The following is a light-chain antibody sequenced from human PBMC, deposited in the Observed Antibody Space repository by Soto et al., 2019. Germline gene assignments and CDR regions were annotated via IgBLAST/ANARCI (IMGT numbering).Light chain of an antibody. Sequence: EIVMTQSPATLSVSPGERATLSCRASQSVSSNLAWYQQKPGQPPRLLIYGASTRATGIPARFSGTGSGTEFTLTISSLQSEDFAVYYCQQRSSWPPALTFGGGTKLEIK. CDR3: QQRSSWPPALT. CDR1: QSVSSN. J-gene: IGKJ4*01. V-gene: IGKV3-15*01. CDR2: GAS.